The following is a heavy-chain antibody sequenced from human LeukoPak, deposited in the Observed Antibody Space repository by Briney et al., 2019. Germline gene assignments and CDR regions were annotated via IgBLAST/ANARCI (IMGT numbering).Heavy chain of an antibody. CDR2: IDPSGGST. J-gene: IGHJ6*02. Sequence: ASVKVSCKASAYTFSTYLMHWVRQAPGQGLEWMGIIDPSGGSTGYAQKFQGRVTITADKSTSTAYMELSSLRSEDTAVYYCARHQRLNDFWSGYGRYYYYGMDVWGQGTTVTVSS. V-gene: IGHV1-46*01. CDR3: ARHQRLNDFWSGYGRYYYYGMDV. D-gene: IGHD3-3*01. CDR1: AYTFSTYL.